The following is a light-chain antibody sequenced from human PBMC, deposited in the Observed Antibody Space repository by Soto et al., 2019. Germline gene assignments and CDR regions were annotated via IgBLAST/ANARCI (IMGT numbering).Light chain of an antibody. Sequence: EIVLTQSPGTLSLSTGERATLSCRTSQSVSSSFLAWYQHKPGQAPRLLIYDASNRVTGIPARFSGSGSGTDFTLTISSLQPAEFAIYYCQQRISWPLTVGRGNKVDIK. CDR3: QQRISWPLT. V-gene: IGKV3-11*01. CDR2: DAS. J-gene: IGKJ4*01. CDR1: QSVSSSF.